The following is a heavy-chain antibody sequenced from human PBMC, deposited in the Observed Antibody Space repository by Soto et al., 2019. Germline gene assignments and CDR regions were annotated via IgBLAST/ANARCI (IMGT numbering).Heavy chain of an antibody. D-gene: IGHD2-15*01. CDR3: ARAYSDAFDI. V-gene: IGHV3-11*01. Sequence: GGSLRLSCAASGFTFSDYYMTWFRQAPGKGLEWVSYITSGAGVYYPDSVKGRFTISRDNAKRSLYLQMSSLRAEDTAVYYCARAYSDAFDIWGQGTMVTVSS. CDR2: ITSGAGV. J-gene: IGHJ3*02. CDR1: GFTFSDYY.